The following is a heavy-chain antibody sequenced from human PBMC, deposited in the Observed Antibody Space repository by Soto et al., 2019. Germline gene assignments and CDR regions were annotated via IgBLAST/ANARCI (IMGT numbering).Heavy chain of an antibody. J-gene: IGHJ4*02. CDR1: GFTFDDYG. CDR2: INWNGGST. CDR3: ARGLNYDVLTGLDY. D-gene: IGHD3-9*01. V-gene: IGHV3-20*04. Sequence: GGSLRLSCAASGFTFDDYGMSWVRQGPGKGLEWVSGINWNGGSTAYADSVKGRFTISRDSAKDSLYLQMNSLRAEDTAFYYCARGLNYDVLTGLDYWGQGALVTVSS.